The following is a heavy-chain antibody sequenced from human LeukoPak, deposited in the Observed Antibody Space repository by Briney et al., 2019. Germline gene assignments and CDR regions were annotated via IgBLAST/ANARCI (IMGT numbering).Heavy chain of an antibody. CDR1: GFTIRDYV. Sequence: GGSLRLSCAASGFTIRDYVMSWVRQAPGKGLGWVSYIDPSGTALYYADSVKGRFTVSRDNGKNSLSLQLRSLRAEDTALYYCARAAYNWNWGQGTLVTVSS. J-gene: IGHJ4*02. CDR3: ARAAYNWN. V-gene: IGHV3-11*01. CDR2: IDPSGTAL. D-gene: IGHD1-20*01.